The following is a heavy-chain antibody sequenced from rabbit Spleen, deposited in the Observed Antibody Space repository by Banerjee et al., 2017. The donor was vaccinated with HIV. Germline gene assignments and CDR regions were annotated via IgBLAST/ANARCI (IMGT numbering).Heavy chain of an antibody. Sequence: QSLEESGGGLVRPGASLTPTSKASGFRFFFNDDYVMCWGHLAPGKVQELIACINTSSGNAVYASWEKGRFTISKPSSTTVTLKMTSLTAADTASYFCARVASGSGVNWGLWGPGTLVTVS. J-gene: IGHJ4*01. CDR3: ARVASGSGVNWGL. CDR2: INTSSGNA. CDR1: GFRFFFNDDYV. D-gene: IGHD1-1*01. V-gene: IGHV1S40*01.